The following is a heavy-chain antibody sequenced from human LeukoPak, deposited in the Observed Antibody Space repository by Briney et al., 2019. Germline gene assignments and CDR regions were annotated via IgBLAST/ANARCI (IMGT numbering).Heavy chain of an antibody. D-gene: IGHD7-27*01. CDR3: ARFSLRAMGNYLDF. CDR2: IYTSGST. V-gene: IGHV4-4*07. J-gene: IGHJ4*02. CDR1: GGSISSYY. Sequence: PSETLSLTCTVSGGSISSYYWSWIRQPAGKGLEWIGRIYTSGSTNYNPSLKSRVTMSVDTSKNQFSLKLSSVTAADTAVYYCARFSLRAMGNYLDFWGQGTLVTVSS.